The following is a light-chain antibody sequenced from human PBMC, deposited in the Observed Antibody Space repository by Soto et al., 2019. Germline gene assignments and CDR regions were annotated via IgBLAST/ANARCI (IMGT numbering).Light chain of an antibody. CDR1: ESISRH. CDR2: AAS. V-gene: IGKV1-39*01. Sequence: DIPMTQSPSSLSASVGDRVTITCRASESISRHLNWYQQKPRKAPNLLIYAASSLQNEVPSRFRGGGSGTDFTLIIINLQPEDFATYYCHQSYTTLSITFGQGTRLEIK. CDR3: HQSYTTLSIT. J-gene: IGKJ5*01.